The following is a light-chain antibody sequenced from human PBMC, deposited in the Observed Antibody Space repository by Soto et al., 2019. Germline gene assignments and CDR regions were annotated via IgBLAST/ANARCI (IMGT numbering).Light chain of an antibody. J-gene: IGLJ1*01. V-gene: IGLV2-14*01. CDR3: SSYTTSSTRV. Sequence: QYALTQPASVSGSPGQSIAISCTGSSSDVGIYNYVSWYQQHPGKVPKLIIYEVSNRPSGVSNRFSGSKSGNTASLTISGLQAEDEADYYCSSYTTSSTRVFGTGTKLTVL. CDR1: SSDVGIYNY. CDR2: EVS.